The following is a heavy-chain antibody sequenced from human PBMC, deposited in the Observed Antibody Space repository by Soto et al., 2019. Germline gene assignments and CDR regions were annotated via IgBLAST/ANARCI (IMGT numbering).Heavy chain of an antibody. CDR1: GGTFSSYA. CDR2: IIPIFGTA. J-gene: IGHJ6*02. CDR3: ARGKLFDYSNYRGSDYYGMDV. D-gene: IGHD4-4*01. V-gene: IGHV1-69*01. Sequence: QVQLVQSGAEVKKPGSSVKVSCKASGGTFSSYAISWVRQAPGQGLEWMGGIIPIFGTANYAQKFQGRVTITADESTSTDYMELSSLRSEDTAVYYCARGKLFDYSNYRGSDYYGMDVWGQGTTVTVSS.